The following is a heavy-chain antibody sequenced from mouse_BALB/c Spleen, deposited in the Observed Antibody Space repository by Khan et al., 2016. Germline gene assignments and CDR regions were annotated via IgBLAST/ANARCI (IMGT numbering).Heavy chain of an antibody. CDR2: IYPGNVAT. CDR3: ARVFGYDAYAMDY. D-gene: IGHD2-2*01. Sequence: QVQLKQSGPELVKPGASVRISCKASGYTFTNYYIHWVKQRPGQGLEWIGWIYPGNVATKYNENFKDKATLTADTSSNTAYIQLSSLTSEDSAVYFCARVFGYDAYAMDYWGQGTSVTVSS. V-gene: IGHV1S56*01. J-gene: IGHJ4*01. CDR1: GYTFTNYY.